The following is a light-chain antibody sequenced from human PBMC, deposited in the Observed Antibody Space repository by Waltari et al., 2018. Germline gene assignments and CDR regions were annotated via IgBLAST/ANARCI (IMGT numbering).Light chain of an antibody. CDR1: QSALYSSNNKNY. Sequence: DIVMTKSPDSLAVSLGARAPIHCKSSQSALYSSNNKNYVAWYQQKPGQAPKLLIYWASTRESGVPDRFSGRGSRTDVTLTISSLQAEDVAVYYCQQYYTTPFTFGPGTKVHIK. J-gene: IGKJ3*01. V-gene: IGKV4-1*01. CDR2: WAS. CDR3: QQYYTTPFT.